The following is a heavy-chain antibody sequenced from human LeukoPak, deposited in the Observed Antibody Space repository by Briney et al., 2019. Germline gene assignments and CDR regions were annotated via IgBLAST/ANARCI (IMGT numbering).Heavy chain of an antibody. J-gene: IGHJ3*02. CDR2: ISGSGART. CDR1: GFTFSSCG. V-gene: IGHV3-23*01. D-gene: IGHD1-26*01. CDR3: AKGSREWELLDAFDI. Sequence: GGSLRLSCAASGFTFSSCGMTWVRQAPGKGLDWVSGISGSGARTDYADSMKGRFTISRDNAKNTLYLQMNSLRAEDTAVYYCAKGSREWELLDAFDIWGQGTMVTVSS.